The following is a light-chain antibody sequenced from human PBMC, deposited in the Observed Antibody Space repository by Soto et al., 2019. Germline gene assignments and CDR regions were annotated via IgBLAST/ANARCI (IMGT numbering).Light chain of an antibody. CDR1: SSDVGGYNY. CDR2: EVS. Sequence: QSVLTQPASVSGSPGQSITISCTGTSSDVGGYNYVSWYQQHPGKAPKLMIYEVSNRPSGVSNRFSGSKSGNTASLTISGLQAQEEADYYSSSYTTSRTLYVFGTGTKVTV. V-gene: IGLV2-14*01. CDR3: SSYTTSRTLYV. J-gene: IGLJ1*01.